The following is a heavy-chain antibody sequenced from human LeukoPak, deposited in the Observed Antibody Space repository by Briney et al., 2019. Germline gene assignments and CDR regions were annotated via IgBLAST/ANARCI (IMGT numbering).Heavy chain of an antibody. D-gene: IGHD5-18*01. CDR3: ARDRAYSYGYAYYFES. CDR1: GFTVTNNY. J-gene: IGHJ4*02. V-gene: IGHV3-66*01. Sequence: GGSLRHSCAASGFTVTNNYMSWVHQAPGKGLEWGSVIYSAGSTFYADSVKGRFTISRDNSKNMVHLQMNSLRAADTAVYYCARDRAYSYGYAYYFESWGQGTLVTVSS. CDR2: IYSAGST.